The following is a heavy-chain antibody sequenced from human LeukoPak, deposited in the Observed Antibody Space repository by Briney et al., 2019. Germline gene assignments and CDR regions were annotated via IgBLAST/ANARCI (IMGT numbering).Heavy chain of an antibody. CDR3: ARDNGWDWYFDL. V-gene: IGHV3-66*01. CDR1: GLTVSSND. Sequence: GGSLRLSCAASGLTVSSNDMSWVRQAPGKGLEWVSVIYSGGSTYYADSVKGRFTTSRDNAKNTLYVQMNNLRAEDTAVYYCARDNGWDWYFDLWGRGTLVTVSS. J-gene: IGHJ2*01. D-gene: IGHD2-8*01. CDR2: IYSGGST.